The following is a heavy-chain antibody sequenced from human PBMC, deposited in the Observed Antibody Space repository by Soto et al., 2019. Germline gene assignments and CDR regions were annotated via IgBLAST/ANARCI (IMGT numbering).Heavy chain of an antibody. J-gene: IGHJ5*02. CDR2: IYYSGST. CDR3: ARHAHYCSGGSCYSAGYLSWFDP. D-gene: IGHD2-15*01. Sequence: SETLSLTCTVSGGSISSSSYYWGWIRQPPGKGLEWIGSIYYSGSTYYNPSLKSRVTISEDTSKNQFSLKLSSVTAADTAVYYCARHAHYCSGGSCYSAGYLSWFDPWGQGTLVTVSS. V-gene: IGHV4-39*01. CDR1: GGSISSSSYY.